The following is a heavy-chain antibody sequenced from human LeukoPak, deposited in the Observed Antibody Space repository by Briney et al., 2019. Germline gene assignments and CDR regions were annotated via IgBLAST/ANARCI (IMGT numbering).Heavy chain of an antibody. V-gene: IGHV3-21*01. Sequence: GRCLRLSCAASGFTFSAYNINCVRRTPRKGLGWVSSITTSSTYMFCADSVRGRFTKSRDNAENSLYLQMNSLRDEDTAAYYCARDPYSGGYSADYYYYMDVWGKGTPVTVSS. J-gene: IGHJ6*03. CDR2: ITTSSTYM. D-gene: IGHD6-19*01. CDR1: GFTFSAYN. CDR3: ARDPYSGGYSADYYYYMDV.